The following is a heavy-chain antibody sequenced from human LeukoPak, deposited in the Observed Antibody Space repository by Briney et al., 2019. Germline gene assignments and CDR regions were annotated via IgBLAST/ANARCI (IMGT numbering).Heavy chain of an antibody. J-gene: IGHJ4*02. Sequence: GESLKISCKGSGYSFNSYWIGWVRQMPGEGLEWMGMIYPGDSDTRYSPSFQGQVTMSADKSISTAYLQWSSLKASDTAMYFCARLSYSHAPGDWGQGTLVTVS. CDR2: IYPGDSDT. D-gene: IGHD2-15*01. CDR3: ARLSYSHAPGD. V-gene: IGHV5-51*01. CDR1: GYSFNSYW.